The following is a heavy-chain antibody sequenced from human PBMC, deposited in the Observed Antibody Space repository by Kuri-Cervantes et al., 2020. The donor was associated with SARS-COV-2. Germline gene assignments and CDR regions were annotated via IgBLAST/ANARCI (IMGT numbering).Heavy chain of an antibody. Sequence: GESLKISCAASGFTFSGYWMHWVRQAPGKGLVWVSDISADGSTTSYADFVKGRFTISRDNAKNTLYLQMSSLRAEDTAVYYCARAPRGVRYFDYWGQGTLVTVSS. V-gene: IGHV3-74*01. CDR2: ISADGSTT. D-gene: IGHD1-1*01. J-gene: IGHJ4*02. CDR3: ARAPRGVRYFDY. CDR1: GFTFSGYW.